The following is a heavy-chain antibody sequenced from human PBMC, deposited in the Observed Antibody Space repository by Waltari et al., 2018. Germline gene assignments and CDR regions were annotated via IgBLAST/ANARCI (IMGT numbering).Heavy chain of an antibody. CDR3: ARTGSYYADYFDY. CDR2: ISSSSSYI. J-gene: IGHJ4*02. V-gene: IGHV3-21*01. D-gene: IGHD1-26*01. Sequence: EVQLVESGGGLVKPGGSLRLSCAAPGFPFSSYSLNWVRQAPGKGLEWVSSISSSSSYIYYADSVKGRFTISRDNAKNSLYLQMNSLRAEDTAVYYCARTGSYYADYFDYWGQGTLVTVSS. CDR1: GFPFSSYS.